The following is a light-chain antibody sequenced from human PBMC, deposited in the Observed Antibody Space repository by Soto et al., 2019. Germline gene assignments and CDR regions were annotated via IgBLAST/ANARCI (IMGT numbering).Light chain of an antibody. Sequence: DIQMTQSPSSLSASVRDRVTITCRASQNIGNYLNWYQQTPGKAPRLLISTASSLQSGVPSRFSGSRSGADFTLTLSSLQPEDSATYYCQQGFGTPITFGQGTRLEIK. CDR2: TAS. J-gene: IGKJ5*01. V-gene: IGKV1-39*01. CDR3: QQGFGTPIT. CDR1: QNIGNY.